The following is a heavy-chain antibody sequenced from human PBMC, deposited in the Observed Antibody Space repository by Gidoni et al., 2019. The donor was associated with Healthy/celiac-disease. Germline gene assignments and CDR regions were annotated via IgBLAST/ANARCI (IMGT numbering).Heavy chain of an antibody. CDR3: ARAGCSSTSCYTDGMDV. J-gene: IGHJ6*02. Sequence: QVQLQESGPGLVKPSQTLSLTCTVSGGSISSGGYYWSWIRQHPGKGLEWIGYIYYRGSTYYNPSLKSRVTISVDTSKNQFSLKLSSVTAADTAVYYCARAGCSSTSCYTDGMDVWGQGTTVTVSS. V-gene: IGHV4-31*03. CDR2: IYYRGST. D-gene: IGHD2-2*02. CDR1: GGSISSGGYY.